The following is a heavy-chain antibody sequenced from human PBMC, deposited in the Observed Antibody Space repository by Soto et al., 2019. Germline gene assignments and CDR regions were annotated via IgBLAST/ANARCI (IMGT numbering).Heavy chain of an antibody. CDR1: GYDFVSYG. V-gene: IGHV1-18*01. CDR3: ARGMVQWLPGSVLDS. Sequence: GASVKVSCKASGYDFVSYGINWVRQAPGQGLEWMGWISPYNGHTSYAQNFQDRVTMTRDTSTTTVYMEMTSLRSDDTAVFFCARGMVQWLPGSVLDSWGQGTLVTVSS. CDR2: ISPYNGHT. D-gene: IGHD6-19*01. J-gene: IGHJ4*02.